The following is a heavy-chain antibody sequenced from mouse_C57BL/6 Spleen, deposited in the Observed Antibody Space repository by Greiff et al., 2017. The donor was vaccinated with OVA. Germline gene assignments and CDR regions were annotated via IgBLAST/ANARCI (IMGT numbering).Heavy chain of an antibody. CDR1: GYAFTNYL. J-gene: IGHJ2*01. Sequence: VQLQQSGAELVRPGTSVKVSCKASGYAFTNYLIEWVKQRPGQGLEWIGVINPGSGGTNYNEKFKGKATLTADKSSSTAYMQLSSLTSEDAAVYFCAREGTGVDYWGQGTTLTVSS. CDR3: AREGTGVDY. V-gene: IGHV1-54*01. CDR2: INPGSGGT. D-gene: IGHD4-1*01.